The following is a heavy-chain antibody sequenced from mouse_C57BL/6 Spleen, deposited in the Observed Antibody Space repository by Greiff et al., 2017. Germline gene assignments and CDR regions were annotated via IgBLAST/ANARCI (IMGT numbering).Heavy chain of an antibody. CDR3: TRWGEYYFDY. J-gene: IGHJ2*01. CDR2: IDPETGGT. V-gene: IGHV1-15*01. CDR1: GYTFTDYE. Sequence: VQLQQSGAELVRPGASVTLSCKASGYTFTDYEMHWVKQTPVHGLEWIGAIDPETGGTAYNQKFKGKAILTADKSSSTAYMELRSLTSEDSAVYYCTRWGEYYFDYWGQGTTLTVSS.